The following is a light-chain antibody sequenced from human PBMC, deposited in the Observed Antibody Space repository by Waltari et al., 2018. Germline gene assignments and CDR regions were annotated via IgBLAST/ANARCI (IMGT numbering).Light chain of an antibody. CDR1: SNNGGNYNL. Sequence: QSALTQPASVSGSPGQSITISCTGSSNNGGNYNLVSWYRQYPGKAPKLMIYDDTKRPSGVSNRFSGSKSGNTASLTISGLQAEDEADYYCCSYAGSSTWVFGAGTKVTVL. CDR2: DDT. J-gene: IGLJ3*02. V-gene: IGLV2-23*01. CDR3: CSYAGSSTWV.